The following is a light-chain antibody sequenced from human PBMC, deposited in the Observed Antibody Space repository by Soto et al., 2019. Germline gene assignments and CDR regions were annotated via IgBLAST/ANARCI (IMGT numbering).Light chain of an antibody. CDR3: APSDDSLIGSSV. V-gene: IGLV1-47*01. J-gene: IGLJ1*01. CDR1: SSNIGSNY. Sequence: QSVLTQPPSASGTPGQRVTISCSGSSSNIGSNYVYWYQQLPGTAPKLLIYRNNQRPSGVPDRFSGSKSGTSASLAISGLRSEDEADYYCAPSDDSLIGSSVFVTGTLVTVL. CDR2: RNN.